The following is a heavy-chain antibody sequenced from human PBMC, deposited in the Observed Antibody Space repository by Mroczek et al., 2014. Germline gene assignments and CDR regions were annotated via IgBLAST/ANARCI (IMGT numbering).Heavy chain of an antibody. D-gene: IGHD6-19*01. CDR3: ARDQRSGWYVRYYYYYGMDV. CDR1: GYTFTSYG. V-gene: IGHV1-18*01. Sequence: SGAEVKKPGASVKVSCKASGYTFTSYGISWVRQAPGQGLEWMGWISAYNGNTNYAQKLQGRVTMTTDTSTSTAYMELRSLRSDDTAVYYCARDQRSGWYVRYYYYYGMDVVGPRDPRSP. J-gene: IGHJ6*02. CDR2: ISAYNGNT.